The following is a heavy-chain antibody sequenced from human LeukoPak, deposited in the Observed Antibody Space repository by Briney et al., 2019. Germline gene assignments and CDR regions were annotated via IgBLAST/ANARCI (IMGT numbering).Heavy chain of an antibody. CDR3: ARDAVRSGGYCGSTSCLSGYFQH. V-gene: IGHV3-33*01. J-gene: IGHJ1*01. CDR1: GFTFSSYG. CDR2: IWYDGSNK. D-gene: IGHD2-2*01. Sequence: GGSLRLSCAASGFTFSSYGMHWVRQAPGKGLEWVAVIWYDGSNKYYADPVKGRFTISRDNSKNTLYLQMNSLRAEDTAVYYCARDAVRSGGYCGSTSCLSGYFQHWGQGTLVTVSS.